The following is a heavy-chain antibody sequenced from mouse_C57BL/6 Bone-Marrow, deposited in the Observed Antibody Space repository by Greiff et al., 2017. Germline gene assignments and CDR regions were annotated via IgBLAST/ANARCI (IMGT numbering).Heavy chain of an antibody. D-gene: IGHD3-1*01. Sequence: QVQLQQPGAELVKPGASVKMSCKASGYTFTSYWITWVKQRPGQGLEWIGDIYPTSGRTNYNEKFKSKAILTVDTSSNTAYMQLSSLTSEDSAVFDCARSGPLGRSVDYWCQGTTLTVSS. CDR1: GYTFTSYW. V-gene: IGHV1-55*01. CDR2: IYPTSGRT. CDR3: ARSGPLGRSVDY. J-gene: IGHJ2*01.